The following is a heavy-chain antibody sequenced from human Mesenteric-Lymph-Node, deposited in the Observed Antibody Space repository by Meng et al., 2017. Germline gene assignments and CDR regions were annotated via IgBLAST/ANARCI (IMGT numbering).Heavy chain of an antibody. V-gene: IGHV4-4*07. Sequence: SETLSLTCTVSGGSISSYYWSWIRQPAGKGLEWIGRIYTSGSTNYNPSLKSRVTMSVDMSKNQFSLKLSSVTAADTAVYYCAREKQWPNLGRFDPWGQGTLVTVSS. CDR1: GGSISSYY. CDR2: IYTSGST. J-gene: IGHJ5*02. CDR3: AREKQWPNLGRFDP. D-gene: IGHD6-19*01.